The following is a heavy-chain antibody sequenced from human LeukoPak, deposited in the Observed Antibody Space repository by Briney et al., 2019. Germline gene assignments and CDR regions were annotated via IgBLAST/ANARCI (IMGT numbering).Heavy chain of an antibody. CDR2: IYHSGST. Sequence: TSGTLSLTCAVSGGSISSSNWWSWVRQPPGKGLEWIGEIYHSGSTNYNPSLKSRVTISVGTSKNQFSLKLSSVTAADTAVYYCARVQGSTQELDYWGQGTLVTVSS. CDR1: GGSISSSNW. J-gene: IGHJ4*02. V-gene: IGHV4-4*02. CDR3: ARVQGSTQELDY. D-gene: IGHD1-1*01.